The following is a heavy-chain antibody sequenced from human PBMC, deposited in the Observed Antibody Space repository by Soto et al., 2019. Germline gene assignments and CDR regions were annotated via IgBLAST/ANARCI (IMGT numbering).Heavy chain of an antibody. CDR3: ARSGLPAGY. CDR2: ISAYNGNT. Sequence: QVQLVQSGAEVKKPGASVKVSCKASGYTFTSYAISWVRQAPGQGLEWMGWISAYNGNTNYAQKPQGRVTMTTDTSATTAYMELRRLKSDDTPALYGARSGLPAGYWGQGTLVTVSS. V-gene: IGHV1-18*01. CDR1: GYTFTSYA. J-gene: IGHJ4*02. D-gene: IGHD2-21*02.